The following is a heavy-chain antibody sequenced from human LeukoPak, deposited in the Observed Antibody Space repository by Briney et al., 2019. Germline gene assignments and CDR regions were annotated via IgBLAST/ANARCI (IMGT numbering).Heavy chain of an antibody. CDR2: ISGNGHTI. D-gene: IGHD3-16*02. Sequence: GGSLRLSCAASGFTFHVYAIYWVRQAPGKGLKWVSLISGNGHTISYADSVRGRFTISRDNTKNSLYLQMDSLTTEDTAVYYCARDDGASSLLDFWGQGTLVTVSS. CDR1: GFTFHVYA. V-gene: IGHV3-43*02. CDR3: ARDDGASSLLDF. J-gene: IGHJ4*02.